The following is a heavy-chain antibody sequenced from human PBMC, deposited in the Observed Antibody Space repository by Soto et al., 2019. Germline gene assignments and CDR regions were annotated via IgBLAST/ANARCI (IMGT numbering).Heavy chain of an antibody. J-gene: IGHJ4*02. CDR3: ARESYDFWSGYSPR. D-gene: IGHD3-3*01. CDR1: GGSISSGGYY. CDR2: IYYSGST. V-gene: IGHV4-31*03. Sequence: SETLSLTCTVSGGSISSGGYYWSWIRQHPGKGLEWIGYIYYSGSTYYNPSLKSRVTISVDTSKNQFSLKLSSVTAADTAVYYCARESYDFWSGYSPRWGQGTLVTVSS.